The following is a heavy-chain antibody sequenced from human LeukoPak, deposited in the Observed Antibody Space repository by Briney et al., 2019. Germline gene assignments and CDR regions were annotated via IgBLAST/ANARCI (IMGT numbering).Heavy chain of an antibody. V-gene: IGHV3-11*01. CDR1: GFTFSDYY. CDR3: ARVRRVAVAGESDY. Sequence: GGSLRLSCAASGFTFSDYYMRWLRQAPGKELAWVSYISSSGSNIYYADSVKGRSTISRDNAKNSLYLQMNSLRAEDTAVYYCARVRRVAVAGESDYWGQGTLVTVSS. D-gene: IGHD6-19*01. CDR2: ISSSGSNI. J-gene: IGHJ4*02.